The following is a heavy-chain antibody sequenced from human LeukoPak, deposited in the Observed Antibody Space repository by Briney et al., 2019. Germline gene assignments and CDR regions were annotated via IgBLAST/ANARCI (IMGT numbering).Heavy chain of an antibody. V-gene: IGHV1-46*01. CDR3: ARPFYFGMDV. CDR2: INPNDGST. J-gene: IGHJ6*02. CDR1: GYTFISYY. Sequence: ASVKVSCKASGYTFISYYMHWVRQAPGQGLERMGIINPNDGSTSYAQKFQGRVTMTRDTSTSTVYMELSSLRSEDTAVYYCARPFYFGMDVWGQGTTVTVSS.